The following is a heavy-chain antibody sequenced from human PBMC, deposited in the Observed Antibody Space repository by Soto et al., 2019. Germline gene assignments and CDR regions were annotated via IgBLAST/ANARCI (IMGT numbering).Heavy chain of an antibody. CDR2: INHSGST. V-gene: IGHV4-34*01. CDR1: GGSFSGYY. Sequence: SETLSLTCAVYGGSFSGYYWSWIRQPPGKGLEWIGEINHSGSTNYNPSLKSRVTISVDTSKNQFSLKLSSVTAADTAVYYCARVVGSGYYPYYFDYWGQGTLVTVSS. J-gene: IGHJ4*02. CDR3: ARVVGSGYYPYYFDY. D-gene: IGHD3-22*01.